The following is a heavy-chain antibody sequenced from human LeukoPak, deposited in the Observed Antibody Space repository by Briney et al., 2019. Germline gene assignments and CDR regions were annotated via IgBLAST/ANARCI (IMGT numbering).Heavy chain of an antibody. J-gene: IGHJ3*02. Sequence: SETLSLTCTVSGGSISSYYWSWIRQPAGKGPEWIGRIYTSGSTNYNPSLKSRVTMSVDTSKNQFSLKLTSVTAADTAVYYCASHSSGWRQAFGIWGQGTMVTVSS. D-gene: IGHD6-19*01. V-gene: IGHV4-4*07. CDR2: IYTSGST. CDR1: GGSISSYY. CDR3: ASHSSGWRQAFGI.